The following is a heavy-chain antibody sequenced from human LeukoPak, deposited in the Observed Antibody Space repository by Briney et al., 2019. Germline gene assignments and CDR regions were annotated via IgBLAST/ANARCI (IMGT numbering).Heavy chain of an antibody. CDR3: ARTLRYFDWLPAGETDY. CDR2: MSYSGST. D-gene: IGHD3-9*01. J-gene: IGHJ4*02. CDR1: GYSISSSNHY. V-gene: IGHV4-39*01. Sequence: PSETLSLTCTVSGYSISSSNHYWGWIRQPPGNGLEWIGRMSYSGSTFYNPSLKSRVTISVDTSKNQFSLRLSSVTAADTAVYYCARTLRYFDWLPAGETDYWGLGTLVTVSS.